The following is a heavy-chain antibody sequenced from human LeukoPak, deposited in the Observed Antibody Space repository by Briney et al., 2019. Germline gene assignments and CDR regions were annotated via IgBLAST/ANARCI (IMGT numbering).Heavy chain of an antibody. V-gene: IGHV3-23*01. D-gene: IGHD1-26*01. Sequence: PGGSLRLSCAASGFTFSTYAMGWVRQAPGKGLEWVSGISTSGDNTNYAESVKGRFTISRDNSKNTLYLQMNSLRAEDTAVYYCANSLRYSGNYQGYWGQGTLVTVSS. CDR2: ISTSGDNT. J-gene: IGHJ4*02. CDR1: GFTFSTYA. CDR3: ANSLRYSGNYQGY.